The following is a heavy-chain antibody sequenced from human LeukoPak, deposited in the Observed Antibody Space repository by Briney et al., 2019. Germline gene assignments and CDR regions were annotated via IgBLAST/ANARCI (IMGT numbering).Heavy chain of an antibody. CDR1: GFTFSIYA. CDR3: ARDREGFDY. D-gene: IGHD1-26*01. V-gene: IGHV3-23*01. Sequence: GGSLRLSCAASGFTFSIYAMSWVRQAPGKGLEWVAAISGVDGSTYYADSVKGRFTISRDISKNTLYLQMNSLRAEDTAVYYCARDREGFDYWGQGTLVTVSS. J-gene: IGHJ4*02. CDR2: ISGVDGST.